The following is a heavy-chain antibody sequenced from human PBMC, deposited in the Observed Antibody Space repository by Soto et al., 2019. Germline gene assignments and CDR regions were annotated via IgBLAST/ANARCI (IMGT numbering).Heavy chain of an antibody. D-gene: IGHD6-19*01. CDR2: IYYRGTT. V-gene: IGHV4-59*11. J-gene: IGHJ4*02. CDR3: ARGGGSPFHDHEFDY. Sequence: QVQLQESGPGLVKPSETLSLTCSVSGVSTSNHYWTWIRKPPGQGPEWIGSIYYRGTTNYNASFNSRVTISLDTSKNQFSLRLTSVTTADTAVYYCARGGGSPFHDHEFDYWGQGILVTVSS. CDR1: GVSTSNHY.